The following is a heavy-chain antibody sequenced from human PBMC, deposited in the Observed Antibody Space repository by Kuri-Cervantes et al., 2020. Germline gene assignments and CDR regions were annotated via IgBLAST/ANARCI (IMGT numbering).Heavy chain of an antibody. CDR2: MNPNSGNT. V-gene: IGHV1-8*02. Sequence: ASVKVSCKASGGTFSSYAINWVRQATGQGLEWMGWMNPNSGNTGYAQKFQGRVTMTRNTSISTAYMELSSLRSEDTAVYYCARVPHNLIWFGELTGWGQGTLVTVSS. CDR3: ARVPHNLIWFGELTG. D-gene: IGHD3-10*01. J-gene: IGHJ4*02. CDR1: GGTFSSYA.